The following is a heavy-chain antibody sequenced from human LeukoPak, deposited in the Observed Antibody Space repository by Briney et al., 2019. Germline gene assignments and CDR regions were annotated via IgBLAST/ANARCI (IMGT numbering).Heavy chain of an antibody. CDR3: ARNNAMDV. J-gene: IGHJ6*02. D-gene: IGHD2-8*01. CDR1: GFSLSSHW. V-gene: IGHV3-7*03. Sequence: GGSLRLSCAASGFSLSSHWMTWVRQVPGRGPEWVANVNRDGSETYYLDSVKGRFTISKDNAKNSLYLQMNSLRAEDTALYHCARNNAMDVWGQGTTVIVSS. CDR2: VNRDGSET.